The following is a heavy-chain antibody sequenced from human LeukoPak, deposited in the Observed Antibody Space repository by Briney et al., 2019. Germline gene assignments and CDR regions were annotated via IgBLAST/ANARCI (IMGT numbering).Heavy chain of an antibody. CDR3: ARTGRGGYFDY. CDR2: ITSSSSYI. CDR1: GFTFSSYS. J-gene: IGHJ4*02. V-gene: IGHV3-21*01. D-gene: IGHD1-1*01. Sequence: GGSLRLSCAASGFTFSSYSMNWVRQAPGKGLEWVSSITSSSSYIYYADSVKGRFTISRDNAKNSLYLQMNSLRAEDTAVYYCARTGRGGYFDYWGQGTLVTVSS.